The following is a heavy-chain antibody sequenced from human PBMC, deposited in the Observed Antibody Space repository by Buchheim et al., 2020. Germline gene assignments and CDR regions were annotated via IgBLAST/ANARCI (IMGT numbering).Heavy chain of an antibody. CDR2: INHDGGS. V-gene: IGHV4-34*01. J-gene: IGHJ4*02. D-gene: IGHD3-22*01. CDR3: AARAIYHYDSSGSFWGDY. Sequence: QVHVQQWGAGLLKPSETLSLTCGVSGVPFNYNYWSWVRQTPGKGLEWIGEINHDGGSNFNPSLKSRVTISADRSKNQFSLKLRSLTAADTAVYFCAARAIYHYDSSGSFWGDYWGQGTL. CDR1: GVPFNYNY.